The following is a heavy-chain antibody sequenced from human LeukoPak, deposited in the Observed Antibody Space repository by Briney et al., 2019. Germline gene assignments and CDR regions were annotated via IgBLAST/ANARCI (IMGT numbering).Heavy chain of an antibody. D-gene: IGHD3-22*01. Sequence: SETLSLTCAVYGGSFSGYYWSWIRQPPGKGLEWIGEINHSGSTNYNPSLKSRVTISVDTSKNQFSLKLSSVTAADTVVYYCARALIWGVVVVISYFDYWGQGTLVTVSS. CDR1: GGSFSGYY. V-gene: IGHV4-34*01. J-gene: IGHJ4*02. CDR2: INHSGST. CDR3: ARALIWGVVVVISYFDY.